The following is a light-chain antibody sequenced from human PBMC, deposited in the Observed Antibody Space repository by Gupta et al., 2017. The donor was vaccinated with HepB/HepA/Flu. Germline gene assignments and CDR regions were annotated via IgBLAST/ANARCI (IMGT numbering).Light chain of an antibody. CDR2: LND. Sequence: QSVLTQPPSASGTPGQRVTISCSGSSSNIGVNTVNWYQQFPGTAPTLLIYLNDERPSGVPDRFSGSKSGTSASLAISGIQSEDEADEDWSTWGDYLMGPNVVFGGGTRLIVL. V-gene: IGLV1-44*01. CDR1: SSNIGVNT. J-gene: IGLJ2*01. CDR3: STWGDYLMGPNVV.